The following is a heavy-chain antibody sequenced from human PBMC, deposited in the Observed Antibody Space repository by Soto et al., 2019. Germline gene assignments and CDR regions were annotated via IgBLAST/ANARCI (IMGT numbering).Heavy chain of an antibody. V-gene: IGHV1-8*01. CDR3: ARGDGYSFDY. D-gene: IGHD4-4*01. CDR2: MNPNTGDT. Sequence: QVQLVQSGAEVKKPGASVKVSCKASGYTFISYDINWVRQATGQGLEWMGWMNPNTGDTGYAQKFQGRVTMTGNTSINTANLELSSLRSDDTAVYFCARGDGYSFDYWGQGTLVTVSS. CDR1: GYTFISYD. J-gene: IGHJ4*02.